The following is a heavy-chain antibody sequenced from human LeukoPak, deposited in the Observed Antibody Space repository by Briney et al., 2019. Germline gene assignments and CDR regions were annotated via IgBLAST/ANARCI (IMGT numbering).Heavy chain of an antibody. CDR2: IYNTGNT. Sequence: SETLSLTCTVFGDSISSSDYYWGWIRQPPGKEPEWIGSIYNTGNTYYNPSLKSRVTISLDTSNNQFSLKVTSVTAADTAVYYCGRNFEASSTWYIQYWGQGSLVTVSS. D-gene: IGHD2-2*01. CDR1: GDSISSSDYY. J-gene: IGHJ1*01. V-gene: IGHV4-39*07. CDR3: GRNFEASSTWYIQY.